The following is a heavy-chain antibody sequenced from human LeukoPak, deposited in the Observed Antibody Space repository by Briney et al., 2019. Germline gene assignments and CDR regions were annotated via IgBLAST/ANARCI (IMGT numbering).Heavy chain of an antibody. CDR2: IYYSGAT. CDR3: ARDAQSSTWYDS. V-gene: IGHV4-59*01. Sequence: SETLSLTCPVSGGSISNYYWTWIRQPPGKGLEWIGSIYYSGATNYNPSLKSRVTMSADTSKNQFSLKLSSVTAADTAVYYCARDAQSSTWYDSWGQGTLVTVSP. J-gene: IGHJ5*01. CDR1: GGSISNYY. D-gene: IGHD2-2*01.